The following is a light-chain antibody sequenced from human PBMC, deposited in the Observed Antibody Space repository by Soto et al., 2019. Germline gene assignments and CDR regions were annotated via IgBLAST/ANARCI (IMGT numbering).Light chain of an antibody. CDR2: WAS. CDR1: QSVSYSSNNKNF. Sequence: DIVMTQSPDSLAVSLGERATINCKSSQSVSYSSNNKNFLAWYQQKPGQPPKLLIYWASTRESGVPDRFTGSGSGTEFTLTISNLQAEDVAVYYCQQSYSAPLTFGGGTKVEI. J-gene: IGKJ4*01. V-gene: IGKV4-1*01. CDR3: QQSYSAPLT.